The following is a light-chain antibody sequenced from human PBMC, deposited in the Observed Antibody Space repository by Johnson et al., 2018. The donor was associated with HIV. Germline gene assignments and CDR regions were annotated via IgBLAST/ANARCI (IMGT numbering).Light chain of an antibody. CDR3: GTWDSSLNSYV. J-gene: IGLJ1*01. Sequence: QSVLTQPPSVSAAPGQMVSISCSGSSSNIGKNYVSWYQHLPGTAPKLLIYENNRRPSGTPDRFSGSKSGTSATLGITGLQTGDEADYYCGTWDSSLNSYVFGTGTKVTVL. V-gene: IGLV1-51*02. CDR1: SSNIGKNY. CDR2: ENN.